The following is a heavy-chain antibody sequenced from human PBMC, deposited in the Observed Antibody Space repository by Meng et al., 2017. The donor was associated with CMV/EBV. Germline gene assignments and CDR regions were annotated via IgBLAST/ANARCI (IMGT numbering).Heavy chain of an antibody. CDR3: ARGTGRSITIFGVVTHYYYGMDV. CDR2: INHSGST. CDR1: GGSSSGYY. J-gene: IGHJ6*02. Sequence: SETLSLTCAVYGGSSSGYYWSWIRQPPGKGLEWIGEINHSGSTNYNPSLKSRVTISVDTSKNQFSLKLSSVTAADTAVYYCARGTGRSITIFGVVTHYYYGMDVWGQGTTVTVSS. D-gene: IGHD3-3*01. V-gene: IGHV4-34*01.